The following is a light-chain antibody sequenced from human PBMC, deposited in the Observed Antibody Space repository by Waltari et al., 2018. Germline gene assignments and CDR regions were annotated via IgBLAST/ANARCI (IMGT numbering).Light chain of an antibody. CDR3: QQYNTYSLT. CDR1: QSISSW. CDR2: KAS. J-gene: IGKJ4*01. V-gene: IGKV1-5*03. Sequence: DVQMTQSPSTLSASVGARVTITCRASQSISSWLAWYQQKPGKAPKFLIYKASNLESGVPSRFSSSGSGTEFTLTISSLQPDDFATYYCQQYNTYSLTFGGGTKVEIK.